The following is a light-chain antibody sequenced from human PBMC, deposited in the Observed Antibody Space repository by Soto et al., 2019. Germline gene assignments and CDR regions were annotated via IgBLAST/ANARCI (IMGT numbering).Light chain of an antibody. J-gene: IGLJ1*01. CDR2: ENN. V-gene: IGLV1-40*01. CDR3: QSYDSSLSGYV. CDR1: SSNIGAGYE. Sequence: QSVLTQPPSVSEAPGQRVTISCTGSSSNIGAGYEAHWYQQVPGTAPKLLIYENNNRPSGVPDRFSGSKSGTSASLAITGLQAEDEAEYCCQSYDSSLSGYVFGTGTKVT.